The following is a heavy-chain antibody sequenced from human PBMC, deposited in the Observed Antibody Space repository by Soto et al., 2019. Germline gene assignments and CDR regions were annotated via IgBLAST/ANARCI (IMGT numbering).Heavy chain of an antibody. V-gene: IGHV1-46*03. CDR2: INPSGGST. J-gene: IGHJ5*02. D-gene: IGHD4-17*01. CDR3: ARVPTLYAQEGWFDP. Sequence: GASVKVSCKASGYTFTSYYMHWVRQAPGQGLEWMGIINPSGGSTSYAQKFQGRVTMTRDTSTSTVYMELSSLRSEDTAVYYCARVPTLYAQEGWFDPWGQGTLVTVSS. CDR1: GYTFTSYY.